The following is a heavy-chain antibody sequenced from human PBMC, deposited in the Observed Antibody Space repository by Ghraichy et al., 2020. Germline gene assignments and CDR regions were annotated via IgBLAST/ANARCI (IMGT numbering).Heavy chain of an antibody. CDR3: ARHAEMVRGVISN. CDR2: IYSRGST. V-gene: IGHV4-59*01. D-gene: IGHD3-10*01. J-gene: IGHJ4*02. CDR1: GGSIHNYY. Sequence: SQTLSLTCTVSGGSIHNYYWSWIRQPPEKGLEWIGYIYSRGSTKYNPSLKSRVTISVDTSKNQFSVQLTSVTATDTAVYYCARHAEMVRGVISNWGQGTLVTVSS.